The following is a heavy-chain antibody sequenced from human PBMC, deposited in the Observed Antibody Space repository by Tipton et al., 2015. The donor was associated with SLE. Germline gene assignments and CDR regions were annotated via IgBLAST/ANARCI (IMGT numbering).Heavy chain of an antibody. D-gene: IGHD5-24*01. CDR2: LYTSVTT. J-gene: IGHJ3*02. Sequence: TLSLTCTVSGASINSNYWTWIRQPPGKGLEWIGYLYTSVTTKYNPSLQSRVTISVDTPKNQFSLKLNSVTAADTAVYYCARVGLITPDAFDIWGEGTMVTVSS. V-gene: IGHV4-4*08. CDR3: ARVGLITPDAFDI. CDR1: GASINSNY.